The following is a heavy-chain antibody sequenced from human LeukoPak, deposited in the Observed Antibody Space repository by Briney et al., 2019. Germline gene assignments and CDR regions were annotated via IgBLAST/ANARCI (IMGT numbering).Heavy chain of an antibody. J-gene: IGHJ4*02. Sequence: PGGSLRLSCGASGFTFSSYNMNWVRQAPGKGLVYIACINTDGFSTSYADSVKGRFTISRDNAKNTLYLQMNSLRAEDTAVYYCARSRTYGDYGRGLDYWGQGTLVTVSS. CDR3: ARSRTYGDYGRGLDY. V-gene: IGHV3-74*01. CDR1: GFTFSSYN. CDR2: INTDGFST. D-gene: IGHD4-17*01.